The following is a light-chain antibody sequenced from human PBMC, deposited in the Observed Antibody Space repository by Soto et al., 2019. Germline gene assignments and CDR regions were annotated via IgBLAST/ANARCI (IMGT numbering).Light chain of an antibody. CDR2: DVN. J-gene: IGLJ1*01. CDR3: SSYTSSSTYV. V-gene: IGLV2-18*02. Sequence: QSALTQPPSVPGSPGQSVAISCTGTSSDVGNSNGVSWYHQPPGTAPKLIIYDVNNRPSGVPDRFSGSKSGNTASLTISGLQAEDEGDYYCSSYTSSSTYVLGTGTKVTVL. CDR1: SSDVGNSNG.